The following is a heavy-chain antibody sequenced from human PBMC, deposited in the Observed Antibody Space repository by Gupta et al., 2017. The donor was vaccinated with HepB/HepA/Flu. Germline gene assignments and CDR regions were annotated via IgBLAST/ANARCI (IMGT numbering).Heavy chain of an antibody. CDR1: GGSMRSDY. CDR2: IYYSVNT. V-gene: IGHV4-59*08. CDR3: ARGYRYLDY. D-gene: IGHD3-16*02. J-gene: IGHJ4*02. Sequence: QVQLQESGPGLVKPSETLSLTCTVSGGSMRSDYWTWIRQPPGKGLEWTGNIYYSVNTNYNPSLKSRVTISVDKSKKHFSLKVSSVTAADTAVYAGARGYRYLDYWGQGTLVAVSS.